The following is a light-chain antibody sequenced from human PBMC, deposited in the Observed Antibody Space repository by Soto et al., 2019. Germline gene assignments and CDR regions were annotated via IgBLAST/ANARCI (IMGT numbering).Light chain of an antibody. CDR3: QQYESSWT. V-gene: IGKV3-20*01. J-gene: IGKJ1*01. Sequence: EIVLTQSPGTLSLSPGERATLSCRASQSISSTFLAWYQHKPGQAPRVLIYGASRRATGIPDRFSGSGSGTDFTLTISRLDPEDFAVYYCQQYESSWTFGQGTKVEMK. CDR1: QSISSTF. CDR2: GAS.